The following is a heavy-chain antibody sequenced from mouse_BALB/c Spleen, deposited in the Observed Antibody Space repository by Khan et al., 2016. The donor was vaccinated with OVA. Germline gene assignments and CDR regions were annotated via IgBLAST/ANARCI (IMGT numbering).Heavy chain of an antibody. CDR1: GYSITSGYF. J-gene: IGHJ3*01. CDR3: ARGGSSGPAWFTN. CDR2: IRYDGNS. D-gene: IGHD3-1*01. V-gene: IGHV3-6*02. Sequence: EVQLQESGPGLVKPSQSLSLTCSVTGYSITSGYFWNWIRQFPGNKLEWMGYIRYDGNSNYYPSLKNRISISRDTSKNQFFLKLNSVTPEDTATYYCARGGSSGPAWFTNWGQGTPVTVSA.